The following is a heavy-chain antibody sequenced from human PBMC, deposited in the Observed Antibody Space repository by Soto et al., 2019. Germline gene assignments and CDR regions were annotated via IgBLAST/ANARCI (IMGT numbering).Heavy chain of an antibody. CDR3: ARAFSSNRYFLDY. Sequence: QVQLVQSGSEVKKPGSSVMVSCKTSGGTFSSFIISWVRQAPGQGLEWMGEIIPIFASANYAHNFQGRVTITADGSTSTAYMELSSLRSEDTAVYYCARAFSSNRYFLDYWGQGTLVTVSS. V-gene: IGHV1-69*01. CDR1: GGTFSSFI. CDR2: IIPIFASA. D-gene: IGHD6-13*01. J-gene: IGHJ4*02.